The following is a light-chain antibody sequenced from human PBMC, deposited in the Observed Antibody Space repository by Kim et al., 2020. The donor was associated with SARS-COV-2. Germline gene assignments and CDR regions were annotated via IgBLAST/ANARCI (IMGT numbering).Light chain of an antibody. CDR1: QSVSSSY. Sequence: PGERATLSCRASQSVSSSYLAWYQQKPGQAPRLLIYGASSRATGIPDRFSGSGSGTDFTLTISRLEPEDFAVYYCQQYGSSLYTFGQGTKLEIK. CDR2: GAS. CDR3: QQYGSSLYT. J-gene: IGKJ2*01. V-gene: IGKV3-20*01.